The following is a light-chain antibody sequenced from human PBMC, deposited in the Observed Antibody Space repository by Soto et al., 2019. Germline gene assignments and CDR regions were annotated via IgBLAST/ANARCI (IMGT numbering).Light chain of an antibody. Sequence: QSVLTQPASLSGSPGQSITISCTGTSSDIGSYNYVSWYQQHPGKAPKLMIFDVSYRPSGISDRFSGSKSGNTASLTISGLQPEDEADYYCSSYGASSTLFGGGTKVPS. J-gene: IGLJ3*02. CDR2: DVS. V-gene: IGLV2-14*03. CDR3: SSYGASSTL. CDR1: SSDIGSYNY.